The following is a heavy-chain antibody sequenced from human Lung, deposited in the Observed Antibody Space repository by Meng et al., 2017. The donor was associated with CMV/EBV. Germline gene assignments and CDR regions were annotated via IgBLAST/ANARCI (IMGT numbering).Heavy chain of an antibody. CDR1: GFTFSSHW. Sequence: GESXKISXAVPGFTFSSHWMHWVRQAPGGGLVWVAHINSDGLRTNYADSVKGRFTISRDNAKDTLYLQVNSLRAEDTAVYYCARGGCSRTSCLDFWGQGTLVTVSS. CDR2: INSDGLRT. D-gene: IGHD2-2*01. V-gene: IGHV3-74*01. CDR3: ARGGCSRTSCLDF. J-gene: IGHJ4*02.